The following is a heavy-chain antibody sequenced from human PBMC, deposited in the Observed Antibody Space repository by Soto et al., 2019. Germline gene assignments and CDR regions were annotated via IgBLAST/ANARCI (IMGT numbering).Heavy chain of an antibody. CDR2: IYYSGST. CDR1: GGSISSYY. V-gene: IGHV4-59*08. D-gene: IGHD1-7*01. J-gene: IGHJ4*02. Sequence: SETLSLTCTVSGGSISSYYWSWIRQPPGKGLEWIGYIYYSGSTNYNPSLKSRVTISVDTSKNQFSLKLSSVTAADTAVYYCARGHPTGTKYYFDYWGQGTLVTVSS. CDR3: ARGHPTGTKYYFDY.